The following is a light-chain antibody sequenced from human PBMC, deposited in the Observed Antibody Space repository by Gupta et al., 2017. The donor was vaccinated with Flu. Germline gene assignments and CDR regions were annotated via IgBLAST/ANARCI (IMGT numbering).Light chain of an antibody. CDR1: QSISSW. CDR3: QQYNSYPLT. Sequence: DLQMTQSPSTLSASVGDRVTITCRASQSISSWLAWYQQKPGKAPKLLIYKASSVESGVPSRFSGSGSGTEFTLTISSPQPDDFATYYCQQYNSYPLTFGGGTXVEIK. CDR2: KAS. V-gene: IGKV1-5*03. J-gene: IGKJ4*01.